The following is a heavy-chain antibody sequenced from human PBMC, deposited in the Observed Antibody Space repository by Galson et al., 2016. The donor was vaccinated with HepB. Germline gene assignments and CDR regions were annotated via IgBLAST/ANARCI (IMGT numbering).Heavy chain of an antibody. J-gene: IGHJ4*02. CDR2: IRSKANNYAT. V-gene: IGHV3-73*01. D-gene: IGHD3-3*01. Sequence: LRLSCAASGFPFSGSAMHWVRQASGKGLEWVGRIRSKANNYATAYAASVKGRFTISRDDSKNTAYLQMNSLKTEDTAVYYCTSLTIFGVVTNYWGQGTLVTVSS. CDR1: GFPFSGSA. CDR3: TSLTIFGVVTNY.